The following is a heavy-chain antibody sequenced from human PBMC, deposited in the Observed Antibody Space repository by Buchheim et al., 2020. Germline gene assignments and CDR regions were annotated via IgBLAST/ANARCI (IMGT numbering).Heavy chain of an antibody. Sequence: QVQLQESGPGLVKPSQTLSLTCTVSGGSISSGDYYWSWIRQPPGKGLEWIGYIYYSGSTYYNLSLKSRVTISIDTSTNHFSLKLSSVTAADTAVYYCARGGSSTSCFECGGMDVWGQGTT. CDR2: IYYSGST. CDR1: GGSISSGDYY. D-gene: IGHD2-2*01. V-gene: IGHV4-30-4*01. CDR3: ARGGSSTSCFECGGMDV. J-gene: IGHJ6*02.